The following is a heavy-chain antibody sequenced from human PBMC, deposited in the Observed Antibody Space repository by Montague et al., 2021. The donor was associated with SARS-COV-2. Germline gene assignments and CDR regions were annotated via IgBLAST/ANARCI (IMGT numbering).Heavy chain of an antibody. CDR3: VEIVGAADY. CDR2: IYYSGST. Sequence: SETLSLTCTVSGGSISSYYWSWIRQPPGKGLEWIGYIYYSGSTNYNPSLKSRVTISVDTSKNQFSLKLSSVTAADTAVYYCVEIVGAADYWGQGTQVTVSS. J-gene: IGHJ4*02. V-gene: IGHV4-59*08. CDR1: GGSISSYY. D-gene: IGHD1-26*01.